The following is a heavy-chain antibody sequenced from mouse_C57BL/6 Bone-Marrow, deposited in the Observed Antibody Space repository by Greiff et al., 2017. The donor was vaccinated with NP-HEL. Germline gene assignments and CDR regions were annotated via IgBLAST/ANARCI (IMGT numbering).Heavy chain of an antibody. Sequence: VQLKESGGGLVKPGGSLKLSCAASGFTFSSYTMSWVRQTPEKRLEWVATISGGGGNTYYPDSVKGRFTISRDNAKNTLYLQMSSLRSEDTALYYCARIIYYGMDYWGQGTSVTVSS. CDR3: ARIIYYGMDY. CDR2: ISGGGGNT. CDR1: GFTFSSYT. V-gene: IGHV5-9*01. J-gene: IGHJ4*01.